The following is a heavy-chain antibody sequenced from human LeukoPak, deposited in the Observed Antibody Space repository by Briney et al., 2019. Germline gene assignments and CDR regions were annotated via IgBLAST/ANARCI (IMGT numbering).Heavy chain of an antibody. CDR2: INNGAGDT. CDR1: GFIFTDYA. CDR3: ARSGLATCHY. J-gene: IGHJ4*02. D-gene: IGHD3-10*01. V-gene: IGHV3-23*01. Sequence: GGSLRLSCQASGFIFTDYAMSWVRQAPGKGLEWVSSINNGAGDTFFADSVKGRFTISRDDSRGMVYLQMNSLTAEDTAVYYCARSGLATCHYWGRGTLVTVSS.